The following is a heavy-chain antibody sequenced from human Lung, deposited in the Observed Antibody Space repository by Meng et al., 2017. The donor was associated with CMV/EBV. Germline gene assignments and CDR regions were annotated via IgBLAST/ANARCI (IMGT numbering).Heavy chain of an antibody. J-gene: IGHJ6*02. CDR3: SRPLAIRTMLGYYYGFDV. CDR1: GFTVTDNY. V-gene: IGHV3-53*01. CDR2: IYSADRA. Sequence: GGSLRLXCAASGFTVTDNYMIWVRQAPGKGLEWVSVIYSADRAYYADSVRGRFTISRDVSKNTVYLQMLYLTAEDAAMYYCSRPLAIRTMLGYYYGFDVXGQGXTVTVSS. D-gene: IGHD3-3*02.